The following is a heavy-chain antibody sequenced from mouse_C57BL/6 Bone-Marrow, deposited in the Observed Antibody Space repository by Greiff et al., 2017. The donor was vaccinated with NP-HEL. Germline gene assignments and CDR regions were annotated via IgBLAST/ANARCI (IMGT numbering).Heavy chain of an antibody. J-gene: IGHJ4*01. CDR1: GYAFTNYL. Sequence: QVQLQQSGAELVRPGTSVKVSCKASGYAFTNYLIEWVKQRPGQGLEWIGVINPGSGGTNYNEKFKGKATLTADKSSSTAYMQLSSLTSEDSAVYFCARSRVLRSYYYAMDYWGQGTSVTVSS. CDR3: ARSRVLRSYYYAMDY. V-gene: IGHV1-54*01. CDR2: INPGSGGT. D-gene: IGHD1-1*01.